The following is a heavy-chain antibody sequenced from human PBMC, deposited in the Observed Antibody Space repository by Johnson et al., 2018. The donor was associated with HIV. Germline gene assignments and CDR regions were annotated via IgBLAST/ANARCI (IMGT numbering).Heavy chain of an antibody. D-gene: IGHD5-18*01. J-gene: IGHJ3*02. CDR3: AREPRLLTDAFDI. Sequence: QVQLVESGGGVVQPGKSLTLSCVASGLSFSNFGIHWVRQAPGKGPEWVAVISFDGNLKKYADSVKGRFTISKDNAKNTLYLQMNSLIVEDTAVYYCAREPRLLTDAFDIWGQGTMVTVSS. V-gene: IGHV3-30*03. CDR1: GLSFSNFG. CDR2: ISFDGNLK.